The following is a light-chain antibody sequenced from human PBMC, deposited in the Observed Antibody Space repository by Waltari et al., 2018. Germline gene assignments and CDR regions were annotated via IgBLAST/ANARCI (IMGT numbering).Light chain of an antibody. V-gene: IGLV8-61*01. CDR2: KAN. J-gene: IGLJ3*02. Sequence: QPVVTQEPSLSVSPGGTVTITCALSSGSLSTTSYATWYQQTPGHAPRTLVYKANARSSGVPDRFSGSILGNTAALTITGAQADDESDYYCALYMGSGIWVFGGGTRLTVL. CDR1: SGSLSTTSY. CDR3: ALYMGSGIWV.